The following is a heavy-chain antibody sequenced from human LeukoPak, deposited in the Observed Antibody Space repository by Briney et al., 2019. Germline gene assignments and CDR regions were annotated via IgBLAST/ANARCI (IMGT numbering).Heavy chain of an antibody. CDR3: ARESIRSGSLKWFDP. CDR1: GFTFSSYA. Sequence: GGSLRLSCAASGFTFSSYAMSWVRQAPGKGLEWVSAISGSGGSTYYADSVKGRFTTSRDNSKKMLYLQMNSLRAEDTATYYCARESIRSGSLKWFDPWGQGTLVTVSS. D-gene: IGHD3-3*01. V-gene: IGHV3-23*01. J-gene: IGHJ5*02. CDR2: ISGSGGST.